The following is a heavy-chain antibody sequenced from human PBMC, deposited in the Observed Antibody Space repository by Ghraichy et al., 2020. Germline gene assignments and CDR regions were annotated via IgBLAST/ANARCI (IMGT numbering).Heavy chain of an antibody. Sequence: GESLNISCKGSGYSFTSYWIGWVRQMPGKGLEWMGIIYPGDSDTRYSPSFQGQVTISADKSISTAYLQWSSLKASDTAMYYCATSRYDFWSGYYYYFDYWGQGTLVTVSS. CDR1: GYSFTSYW. V-gene: IGHV5-51*01. D-gene: IGHD3-3*01. J-gene: IGHJ4*02. CDR2: IYPGDSDT. CDR3: ATSRYDFWSGYYYYFDY.